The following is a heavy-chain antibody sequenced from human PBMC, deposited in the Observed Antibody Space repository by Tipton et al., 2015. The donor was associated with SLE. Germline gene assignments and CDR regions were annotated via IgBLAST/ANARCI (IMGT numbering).Heavy chain of an antibody. CDR1: GGSISSYY. Sequence: TLSLTCTVSGGSISSYYWSWIRQPPGKGLEWIGYIYYSGSTNYKPSLKSRVTISVDTSKNQFSLKLSSVTAADTAVYYCAREGADDCLDYWGQGTLVTVSS. J-gene: IGHJ4*02. CDR2: IYYSGST. D-gene: IGHD2-21*02. CDR3: AREGADDCLDY. V-gene: IGHV4-59*12.